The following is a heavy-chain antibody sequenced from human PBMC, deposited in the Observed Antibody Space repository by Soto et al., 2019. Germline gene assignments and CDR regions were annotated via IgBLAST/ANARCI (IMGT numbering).Heavy chain of an antibody. J-gene: IGHJ4*02. D-gene: IGHD3-10*01. CDR1: GGSISSGGYS. Sequence: PSETLSLTCAVSGGSISSGGYSWSWIRQPPGKGLEWIGYMYHSGSTYYNPSLKSRVTISIDRSKNQFSLKLSSVTAADTAVYYCARVGGFGATTIDYWGQGTLVTVSS. V-gene: IGHV4-30-2*01. CDR3: ARVGGFGATTIDY. CDR2: MYHSGST.